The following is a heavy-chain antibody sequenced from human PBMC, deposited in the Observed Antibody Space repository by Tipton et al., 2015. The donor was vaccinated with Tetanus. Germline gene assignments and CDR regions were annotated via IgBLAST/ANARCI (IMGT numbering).Heavy chain of an antibody. CDR1: GFTFDDYA. V-gene: IGHV3-9*01. CDR3: AKDISAAGTWAFDY. D-gene: IGHD6-13*01. Sequence: SLRLSCAASGFTFDDYAMHWVRQAPGKGLEWVSGISWNSGSIGYADSVKGRFTISRDNAKNSLYLQMNSLRAEDAALYYCAKDISAAGTWAFDYWGQGTLVTVSS. J-gene: IGHJ4*02. CDR2: ISWNSGSI.